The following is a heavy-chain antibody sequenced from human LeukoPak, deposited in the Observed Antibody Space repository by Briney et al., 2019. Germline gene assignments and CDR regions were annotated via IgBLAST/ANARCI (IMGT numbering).Heavy chain of an antibody. Sequence: ASVKVSCKASGYTFTGYYMHWVRQAPGQGLEWMGWINPNSGGTNYAQKFQGRVTMIRDTSISTAYMELSRLRSDDTAVYYCARDCSSTSCYENWFDPWGQGTLVTVSS. CDR1: GYTFTGYY. V-gene: IGHV1-2*02. D-gene: IGHD2-2*01. CDR2: INPNSGGT. CDR3: ARDCSSTSCYENWFDP. J-gene: IGHJ5*02.